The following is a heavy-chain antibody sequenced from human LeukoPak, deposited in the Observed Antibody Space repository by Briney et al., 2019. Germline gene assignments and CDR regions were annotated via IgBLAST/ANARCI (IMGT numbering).Heavy chain of an antibody. V-gene: IGHV4-34*01. CDR1: GESFSGYY. CDR3: ARANYYDSSGYYAHRMDV. Sequence: SETLSLTCTVYGESFSGYYWSWIRQPPGKGLEWIGEINHIGSTNYNPSLKSRLTISLDTSKNQFSLKLSFVTAADTAVYYCARANYYDSSGYYAHRMDVWGQGTTVTVSS. J-gene: IGHJ6*02. D-gene: IGHD3-22*01. CDR2: INHIGST.